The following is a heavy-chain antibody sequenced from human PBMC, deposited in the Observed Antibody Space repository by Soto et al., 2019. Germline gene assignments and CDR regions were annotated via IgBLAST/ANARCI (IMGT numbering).Heavy chain of an antibody. CDR3: ARGGISWSAEYYEH. CDR2: ISAYNGNT. V-gene: IGHV1-18*01. Sequence: ASVKLCSEDSGFTFTSYGMSWVRQSHGQGLEWMGWISAYNGNTNYAQKLQGRVTLTTDTSATTAYMELRGLRSDDTAVYYCARGGISWSAEYYEHRGQGTLVTVSS. CDR1: GFTFTSYG. D-gene: IGHD6-13*01. J-gene: IGHJ1*01.